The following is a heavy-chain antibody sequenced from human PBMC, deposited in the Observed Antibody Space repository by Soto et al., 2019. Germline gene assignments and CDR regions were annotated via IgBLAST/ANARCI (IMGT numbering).Heavy chain of an antibody. D-gene: IGHD5-12*01. V-gene: IGHV1-18*01. J-gene: IGHJ4*02. CDR3: ARDREYSGYDRRFDY. CDR2: ISAYNGNT. Sequence: ASVKVSCKASGYTVTSYGISCVRQAPGQGLEWMGWISAYNGNTNYAQKLQGRVTMTTDTSTSTAYMELRSLRSDDTAVYYCARDREYSGYDRRFDYWGQGTLVTVSS. CDR1: GYTVTSYG.